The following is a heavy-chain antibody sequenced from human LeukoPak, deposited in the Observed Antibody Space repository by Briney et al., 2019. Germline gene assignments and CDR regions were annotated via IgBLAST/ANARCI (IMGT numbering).Heavy chain of an antibody. CDR3: AKDAQRVEMATGPDY. Sequence: WRSLRLSCAASGFTFSSYGMHWVRQAPGKGLEWVAVISYDGSNKYYADSVKGRFTISRDNSKNTLYLQMNSLRAEDTAVYYCAKDAQRVEMATGPDYWGQGTLVTVPS. J-gene: IGHJ4*02. V-gene: IGHV3-30*18. CDR1: GFTFSSYG. D-gene: IGHD5-24*01. CDR2: ISYDGSNK.